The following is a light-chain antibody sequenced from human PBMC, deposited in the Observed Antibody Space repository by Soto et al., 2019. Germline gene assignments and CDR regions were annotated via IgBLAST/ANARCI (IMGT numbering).Light chain of an antibody. J-gene: IGKJ4*01. CDR2: AAS. CDR1: QGITNY. CDR3: QKDNSASLT. V-gene: IGKV1-27*01. Sequence: DIQMTQSPSSLSASVGDRVTITCRASQGITNYLAWYQQKPGKVPKLLIYAASTLQSGVPSRFGGSGSGTEFTLTISRLQPEDGATYYCQKDNSASLTFGGGTDVEIK.